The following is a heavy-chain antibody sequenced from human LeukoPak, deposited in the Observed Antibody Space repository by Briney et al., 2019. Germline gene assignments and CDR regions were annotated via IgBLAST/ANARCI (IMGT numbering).Heavy chain of an antibody. D-gene: IGHD1-26*01. CDR1: GGSISSYY. CDR3: ARGERQPPFDY. V-gene: IGHV4-59*01. CDR2: IYYSGST. Sequence: PSETLSLTCTVSGGSISSYYWSWIRQPPGKGLEWIGYIYYSGSTNYNPSLKSRVTISVDTSKNQFSLKLSSVIAADTAVYYCARGERQPPFDYWGQGTLVTVSS. J-gene: IGHJ4*02.